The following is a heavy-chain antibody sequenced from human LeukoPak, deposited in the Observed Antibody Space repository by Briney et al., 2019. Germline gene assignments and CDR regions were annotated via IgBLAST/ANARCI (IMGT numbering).Heavy chain of an antibody. D-gene: IGHD2-21*01. CDR3: AKGVVVSEKQYYFDY. V-gene: IGHV3-23*01. Sequence: GGSLTLSCAASGFTFSTFAMMWVGQPPGKGLEWVSSIFPSGGEIHYAYSVRGRFTISRDNSKNTLYLQMNSLRAEDTAVYYCAKGVVVSEKQYYFDYWGQGTLVTVSS. CDR2: IFPSGGEI. CDR1: GFTFSTFA. J-gene: IGHJ4*02.